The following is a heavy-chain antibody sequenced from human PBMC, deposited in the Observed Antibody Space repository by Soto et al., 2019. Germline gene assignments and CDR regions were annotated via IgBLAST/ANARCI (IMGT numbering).Heavy chain of an antibody. Sequence: SVKVSCKASGGTFSSYAISWVRQAPGQGLEWKGVIIPIFGTANYAQKFQGRVTITADESTSTAYMELSSLRSEDTAVYYCAREGCSGGSCYSGWFDPWGQGTLVTVSS. CDR1: GGTFSSYA. CDR3: AREGCSGGSCYSGWFDP. V-gene: IGHV1-69*13. D-gene: IGHD2-15*01. CDR2: IIPIFGTA. J-gene: IGHJ5*02.